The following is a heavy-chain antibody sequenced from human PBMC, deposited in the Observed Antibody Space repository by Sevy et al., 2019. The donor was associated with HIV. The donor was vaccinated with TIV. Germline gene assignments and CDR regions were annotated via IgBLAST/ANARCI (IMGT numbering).Heavy chain of an antibody. Sequence: GGSLRLSCAASGFTFDDYAMHWVRRTPGRGLEWVSGLSWNSGRVGYADSVKGRFTISRDNAKNSLYLQMNSLRVEDTALYFCAKDITMIVVADVHFDYWGQGTLVTVSS. CDR2: LSWNSGRV. D-gene: IGHD3-22*01. V-gene: IGHV3-9*01. CDR3: AKDITMIVVADVHFDY. CDR1: GFTFDDYA. J-gene: IGHJ4*02.